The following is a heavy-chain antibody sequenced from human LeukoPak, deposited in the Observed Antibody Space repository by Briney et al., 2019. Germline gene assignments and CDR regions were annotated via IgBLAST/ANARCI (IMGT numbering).Heavy chain of an antibody. CDR3: ATRLRNYGSGSYRGDY. V-gene: IGHV1-69*05. D-gene: IGHD3-10*01. CDR2: IIPIFGTA. Sequence: SVKVSCKASGGTFSSYAISWVRQAPGQGLEWMGGIIPIFGTANYAQKFQGRVTITTDESTSTAYMELSSLRSEDTAVYYCATRLRNYGSGSYRGDYWGQGTLVTVSS. CDR1: GGTFSSYA. J-gene: IGHJ4*02.